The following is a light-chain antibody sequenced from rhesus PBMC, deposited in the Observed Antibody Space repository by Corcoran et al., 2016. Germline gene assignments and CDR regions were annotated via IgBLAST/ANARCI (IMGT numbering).Light chain of an antibody. J-gene: IGKJ3*01. CDR2: YAK. CDR3: QQYNNLPFT. V-gene: IGKV1-32*01. Sequence: DIQMTQSPSSLSASVGDRVTITCRASQGISGYLNWYQQKPGKAPNLPIYYAKRLESGVPSRFSGSGSGTEFTLIISSLQPEDFATYYCQQYNNLPFTFGPGTKLDIK. CDR1: QGISGY.